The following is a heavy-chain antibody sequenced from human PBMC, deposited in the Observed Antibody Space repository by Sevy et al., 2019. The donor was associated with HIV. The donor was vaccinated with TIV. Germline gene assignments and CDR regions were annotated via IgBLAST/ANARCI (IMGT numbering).Heavy chain of an antibody. CDR3: AKERRVTMVRGVISSQDY. CDR1: GFTFSSYA. CDR2: ISGSGGST. J-gene: IGHJ4*02. Sequence: GGSLRLSCAASGFTFSSYAMSWVRQAPGKGLEWVSAISGSGGSTYYADSVKGRFTISRDNSNNTLYLQMNSLRAEDTAVYYCAKERRVTMVRGVISSQDYWGQGTLVTVSS. D-gene: IGHD3-10*01. V-gene: IGHV3-23*01.